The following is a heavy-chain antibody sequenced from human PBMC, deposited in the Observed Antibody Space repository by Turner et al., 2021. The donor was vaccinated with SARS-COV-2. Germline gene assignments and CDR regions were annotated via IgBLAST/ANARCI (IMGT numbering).Heavy chain of an antibody. CDR1: GFTVSSNY. Sequence: EVQLVETGGGLIQPGGSLRLSCAASGFTVSSNYMSWVRQAPGKGLEWVSLIYGGGNTYYADSVKGRFTISRDNSKNTLYLQMNSLRAEDTAVYYRAKDDPLGGMDVWGQGTTVTVSS. CDR3: AKDDPLGGMDV. V-gene: IGHV3-53*02. CDR2: IYGGGNT. J-gene: IGHJ6*02.